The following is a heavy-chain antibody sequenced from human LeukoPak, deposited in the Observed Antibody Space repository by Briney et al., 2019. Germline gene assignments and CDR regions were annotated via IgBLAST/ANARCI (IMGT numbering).Heavy chain of an antibody. V-gene: IGHV1-2*02. CDR3: ARDGACSSTSCQSFDY. D-gene: IGHD2-2*01. Sequence: ASVKVSCKASGYTFTGYYMHWVRQAPGQGLEWMGWINPYSGDRNYAQKFQGRVTMTGDTSISTAYMGLSRLQSDDTAVYYCARDGACSSTSCQSFDYWGQGTLVTVPS. CDR2: INPYSGDR. J-gene: IGHJ4*02. CDR1: GYTFTGYY.